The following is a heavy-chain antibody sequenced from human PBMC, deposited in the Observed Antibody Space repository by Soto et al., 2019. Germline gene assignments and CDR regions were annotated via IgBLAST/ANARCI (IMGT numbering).Heavy chain of an antibody. Sequence: VASVKVSCKVSGYTLTELSMHWVRQAPGKGLEWMGGFDPEDGETIYAQKFQGRVTMTEDTSTDTAYMELSSLRSEDTAVYYCAGYSGSSKRYFSYYGMDVWGQGTTVTVS. CDR1: GYTLTELS. D-gene: IGHD1-26*01. CDR2: FDPEDGET. CDR3: AGYSGSSKRYFSYYGMDV. V-gene: IGHV1-24*01. J-gene: IGHJ6*02.